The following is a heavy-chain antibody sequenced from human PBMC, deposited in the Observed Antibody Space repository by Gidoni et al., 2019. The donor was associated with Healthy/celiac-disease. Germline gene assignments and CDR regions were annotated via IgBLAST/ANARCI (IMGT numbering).Heavy chain of an antibody. J-gene: IGHJ4*02. Sequence: EVQLVASGGGLVKPGGSLRLSCAASGFTFSSYSMNWVRQAPGKGLEWVSSISSSSSYIYYADSVKGRFTISRDNAKNSLYLQMNSLRAEDTAVYYCAGPIVVVPAASFDYWGQGTLVTVSS. V-gene: IGHV3-21*01. CDR2: ISSSSSYI. CDR1: GFTFSSYS. CDR3: AGPIVVVPAASFDY. D-gene: IGHD2-2*01.